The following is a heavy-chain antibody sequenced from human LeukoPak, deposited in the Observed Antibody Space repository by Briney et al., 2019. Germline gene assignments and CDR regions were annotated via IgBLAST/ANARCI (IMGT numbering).Heavy chain of an antibody. CDR3: ARNYDSSGYYYDADAFDI. V-gene: IGHV3-21*01. CDR1: GFTFSSYS. D-gene: IGHD3-22*01. J-gene: IGHJ3*02. CDR2: ISSSSSYI. Sequence: KPGGSLRLSCAASGFTFSSYSMNWVRQAPGKGLEWVSSISSSSSYIYYADSVKGRFTISRDNAKNSLYLQMNSLRAEDTAVYYCARNYDSSGYYYDADAFDIWGQGTMVTVSS.